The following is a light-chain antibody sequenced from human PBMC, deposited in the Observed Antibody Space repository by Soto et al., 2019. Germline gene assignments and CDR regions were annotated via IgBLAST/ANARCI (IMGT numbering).Light chain of an antibody. Sequence: QSVLTQPPSVSAAPGQKVTISCSGSSCNIGNNYVSWYQQLPGTAPKLLIYENNKRPSGIPDRFSASKSGTSATLGITGLQTGDEADYYCGTWDSSLSAYVFGTGTKLTVL. CDR3: GTWDSSLSAYV. J-gene: IGLJ1*01. V-gene: IGLV1-51*02. CDR1: SCNIGNNY. CDR2: ENN.